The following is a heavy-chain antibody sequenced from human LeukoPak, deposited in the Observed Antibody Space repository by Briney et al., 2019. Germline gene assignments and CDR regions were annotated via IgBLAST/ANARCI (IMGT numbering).Heavy chain of an antibody. CDR3: ARDLYYYDSSGDAFDI. J-gene: IGHJ3*02. V-gene: IGHV3-7*01. Sequence: HPGGSLRLSCAASGFTFSSYWMSWVRQAPGKGLEWVANIKQDGSEKYYVDSVKGRFTISRDNAKNSLYLQMNSLRAEDTAVYYCARDLYYYDSSGDAFDIWGQGTMVTVSS. CDR2: IKQDGSEK. D-gene: IGHD3-22*01. CDR1: GFTFSSYW.